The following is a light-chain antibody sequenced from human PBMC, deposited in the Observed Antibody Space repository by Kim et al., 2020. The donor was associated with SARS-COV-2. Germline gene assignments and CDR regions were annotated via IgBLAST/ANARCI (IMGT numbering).Light chain of an antibody. Sequence: ELTQPPSASGTPGQRVTISCSGSSSNIGSNTVNWYQQLPGMAPKLLIYSNNQRPSGVPDRFSGSKSGTSASLAISGLQSEDEADYYCAAWDDSLNVWVFGGGTQLTVL. J-gene: IGLJ3*02. CDR2: SNN. V-gene: IGLV1-44*01. CDR1: SSNIGSNT. CDR3: AAWDDSLNVWV.